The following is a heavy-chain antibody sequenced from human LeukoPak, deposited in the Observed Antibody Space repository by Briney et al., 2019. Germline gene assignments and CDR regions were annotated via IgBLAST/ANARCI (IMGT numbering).Heavy chain of an antibody. J-gene: IGHJ4*02. D-gene: IGHD3-3*01. CDR2: INPNSGGT. Sequence: ASVKVSCKASGYTFTGYYMHWVRQAPGQGLEWMGWINPNSGGTNYAQKFQGRVTMTRDTSISTAYMELSRLRSDDTAVYYCAREFTTIFGVVITFFDYWGQGTLVTVSS. CDR1: GYTFTGYY. V-gene: IGHV1-2*02. CDR3: AREFTTIFGVVITFFDY.